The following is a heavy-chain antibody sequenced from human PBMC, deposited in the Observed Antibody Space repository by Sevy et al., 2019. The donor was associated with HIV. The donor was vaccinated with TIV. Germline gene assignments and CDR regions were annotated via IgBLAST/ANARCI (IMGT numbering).Heavy chain of an antibody. CDR3: ARPGGWDYSDVLSGFDY. J-gene: IGHJ4*01. Sequence: GESLKISCKGSGYSFTSYWIGWVRQMPGKGLEWMGIIYPGDSDTRYIPSFQGQVTISADKSISTAYLQWSSLKASDTAMYYCARPGGWDYSDVLSGFDYWGQGTLVTVSS. V-gene: IGHV5-51*01. CDR1: GYSFTSYW. CDR2: IYPGDSDT. D-gene: IGHD4-17*01.